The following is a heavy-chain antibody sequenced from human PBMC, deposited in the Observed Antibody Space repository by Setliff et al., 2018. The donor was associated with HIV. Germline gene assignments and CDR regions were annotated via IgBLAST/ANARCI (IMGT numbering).Heavy chain of an antibody. CDR2: INPDNSLT. D-gene: IGHD2-21*01. CDR3: ARNKIGWDTYSVVNYFDP. CDR1: GYKFTGHY. V-gene: IGHV1-2*06. Sequence: ASVKVSCQASGYKFTGHYVHWVRQAPGQGLQWMGRINPDNSLTTYAEYFEGRVTLTRDTSTNTAYMELRRLRSDDTAIYFCARNKIGWDTYSVVNYFDPWGQGTLVTVSS. J-gene: IGHJ5*02.